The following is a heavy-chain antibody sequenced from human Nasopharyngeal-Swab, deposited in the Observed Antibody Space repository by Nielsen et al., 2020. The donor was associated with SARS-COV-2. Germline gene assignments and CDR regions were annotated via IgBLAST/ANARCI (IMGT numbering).Heavy chain of an antibody. CDR2: INTNTGHP. Sequence: ASVKVSCKASGYTFTSYAMNWVRQAPGQGLEWMGWINTNTGHPTYAQGFTVRFVFSLDTSVSTAYLQISSLKAEDTAVYYCGGSVVVAATPGYYYGMDVWGQGTTVTVSS. D-gene: IGHD2-15*01. J-gene: IGHJ6*02. CDR3: GGSVVVAATPGYYYGMDV. CDR1: GYTFTSYA. V-gene: IGHV7-4-1*02.